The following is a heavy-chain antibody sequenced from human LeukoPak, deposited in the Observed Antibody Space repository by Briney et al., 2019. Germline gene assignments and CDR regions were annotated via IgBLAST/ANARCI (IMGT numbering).Heavy chain of an antibody. Sequence: PGGSLRLSCAASGFTFRSHDMHWVRQAPGKGLEWVTSVRFDGSDKKYADSVKGRFTISRDNSKNTLSLQMISLRTEDTAKYYCAKSLYPDAFDIWGPGTMVTVS. J-gene: IGHJ3*02. CDR2: VRFDGSDK. D-gene: IGHD2-8*01. V-gene: IGHV3-30*02. CDR3: AKSLYPDAFDI. CDR1: GFTFRSHD.